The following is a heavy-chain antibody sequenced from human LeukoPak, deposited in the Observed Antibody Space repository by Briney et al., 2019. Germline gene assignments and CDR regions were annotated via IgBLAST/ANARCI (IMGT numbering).Heavy chain of an antibody. Sequence: GASVKVSCKASGYTFTSYDINWVRQATGQGLEWMGWMNPNSGNTGYAQKFQGRVTITRNTSISTAYMELSSLRSEDTAVYYCARAVRITMVRGVKTRNWFDPWGQGTLVTVSS. CDR1: GYTFTSYD. D-gene: IGHD3-10*01. J-gene: IGHJ5*02. V-gene: IGHV1-8*03. CDR3: ARAVRITMVRGVKTRNWFDP. CDR2: MNPNSGNT.